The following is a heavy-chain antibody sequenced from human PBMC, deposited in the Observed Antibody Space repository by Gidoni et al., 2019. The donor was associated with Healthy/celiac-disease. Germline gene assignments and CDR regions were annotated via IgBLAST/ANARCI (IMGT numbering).Heavy chain of an antibody. D-gene: IGHD3-10*01. Sequence: QVQLVQSGAGVKKPGSSVKVSCKASGGTFSSYAISWVRQAPGQGLEWMGGIIPILGTANYAQKFQGRVTITADESTSTAYMELSSLRSEDTAVYYCARGLYGSGSYYRNWFDPWGQGTLVTVSS. V-gene: IGHV1-69*01. J-gene: IGHJ5*02. CDR3: ARGLYGSGSYYRNWFDP. CDR2: IIPILGTA. CDR1: GGTFSSYA.